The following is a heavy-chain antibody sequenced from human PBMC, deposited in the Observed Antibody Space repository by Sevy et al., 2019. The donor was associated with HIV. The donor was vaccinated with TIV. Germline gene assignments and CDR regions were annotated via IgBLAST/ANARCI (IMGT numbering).Heavy chain of an antibody. J-gene: IGHJ3*02. V-gene: IGHV3-21*01. Sequence: GGSLRLSCAASGFTFSSYSMNWVRQAPGKGLEWVSSISSSCSYIYYADSVKGRFTISRDNAKNSLYLQMNSLRAEDTAVYYCARDRYYYDKPAFDIWGQGTMVTVSS. CDR3: ARDRYYYDKPAFDI. CDR2: ISSSCSYI. D-gene: IGHD3-22*01. CDR1: GFTFSSYS.